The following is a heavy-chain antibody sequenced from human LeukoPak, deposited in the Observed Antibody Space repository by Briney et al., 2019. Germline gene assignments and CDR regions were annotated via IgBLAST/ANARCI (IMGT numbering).Heavy chain of an antibody. D-gene: IGHD5-12*01. CDR1: GGSISSYY. CDR2: IYYSGST. V-gene: IGHV4-59*01. J-gene: IGHJ3*02. CDR3: AREGYVIAFDI. Sequence: SETLSLTCTVSGGSISSYYWSWIRQPPGKGLEWIGYIYYSGSTNYNPSLKSRVTISVDTSKNQFSLKLISVTAADTAVYYCAREGYVIAFDIWGQGTMVTVSS.